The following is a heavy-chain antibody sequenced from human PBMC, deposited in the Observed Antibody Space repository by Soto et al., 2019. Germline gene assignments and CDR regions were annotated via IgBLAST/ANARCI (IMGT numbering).Heavy chain of an antibody. CDR2: ISSTTNYI. Sequence: NPGGSLRLSCAASGFTYTRYSMNWVRQAPGKGLEWVSSISSTTNYIYYGDSMKGRFTISRDNAKNSLYLEMNSLRAEDTAVYYCARESEDLTSNFDYWGQGTLVTV. CDR3: ARESEDLTSNFDY. J-gene: IGHJ4*02. CDR1: GFTYTRYS. V-gene: IGHV3-21*06.